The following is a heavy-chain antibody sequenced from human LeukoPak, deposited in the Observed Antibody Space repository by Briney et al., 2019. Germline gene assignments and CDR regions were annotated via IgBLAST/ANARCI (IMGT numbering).Heavy chain of an antibody. CDR3: AHRKATSWAHDY. CDR1: GFTFSSYG. D-gene: IGHD2-2*01. CDR2: IWYDGSNK. V-gene: IGHV3-33*01. J-gene: IGHJ4*02. Sequence: PGRSLRLSCAASGFTFSSYGMHWVRQAPGKGLEWVAVIWYDGSNKYYADSVKGRFTISRDNSKNTLNLQMNSLRAEDTAVYYCAHRKATSWAHDYWGQGTLVTVSS.